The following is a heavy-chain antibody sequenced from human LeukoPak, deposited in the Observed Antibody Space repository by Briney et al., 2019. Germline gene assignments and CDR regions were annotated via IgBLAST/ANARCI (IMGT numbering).Heavy chain of an antibody. V-gene: IGHV3-15*01. Sequence: AGGSLRLFCAASGFTFNKARMNWVRQGPGKGLEWVGRFTSKTDGGTTDYAAPVRGRFTISRDDSKDTLYLQMNSLKTEDTAVYYCTTAQFFNSSGSLAYWGQGTLVTVSS. D-gene: IGHD3-22*01. J-gene: IGHJ4*02. CDR1: GFTFNKAR. CDR3: TTAQFFNSSGSLAY. CDR2: FTSKTDGGTT.